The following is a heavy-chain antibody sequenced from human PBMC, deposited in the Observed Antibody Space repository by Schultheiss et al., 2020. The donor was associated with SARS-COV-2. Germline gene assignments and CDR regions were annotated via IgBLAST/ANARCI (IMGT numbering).Heavy chain of an antibody. CDR1: GYTFTGYY. CDR3: ARGRRGSGSYVSYYYYGMDV. D-gene: IGHD3-10*01. Sequence: ASVKVSCKASGYTFTGYYMHWVRQATGQGLEWMGWMNPNSGGTNYAQKFQGRVTMTRDTSISTAYMELRSLRSDDTAVYYCARGRRGSGSYVSYYYYGMDVWGQGTTVTVSS. CDR2: MNPNSGGT. V-gene: IGHV1-2*02. J-gene: IGHJ6*02.